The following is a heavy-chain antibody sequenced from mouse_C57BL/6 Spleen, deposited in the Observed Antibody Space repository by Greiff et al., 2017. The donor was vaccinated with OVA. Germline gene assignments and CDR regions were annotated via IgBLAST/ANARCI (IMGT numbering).Heavy chain of an antibody. V-gene: IGHV1-15*01. Sequence: VQLQQSGAELVRPGASVTLSCKASGYTFTDYEMHWVKQTPVHGLEWIGAIDPETGGTAYNQKFKGKAILTADKSSSTAYMELRSLTSEDSAVYYCTSWTYDGYYAWFAYWGQGTLVTVSA. CDR2: IDPETGGT. D-gene: IGHD2-3*01. J-gene: IGHJ3*01. CDR1: GYTFTDYE. CDR3: TSWTYDGYYAWFAY.